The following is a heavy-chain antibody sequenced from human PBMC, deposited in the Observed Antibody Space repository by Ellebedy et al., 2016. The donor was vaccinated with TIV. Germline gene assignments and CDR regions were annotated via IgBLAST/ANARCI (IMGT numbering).Heavy chain of an antibody. CDR3: ARDQWLGRAYYFDS. D-gene: IGHD6-19*01. Sequence: GESLKISCGTSGFTFSNYWMTWVRQAPGKGLEWVANVKQDGSEENYVDSVKGRFSISRDNTKNSLYVQMNSLRPEDTAVYYCARDQWLGRAYYFDSWGQGTLVTVSS. CDR1: GFTFSNYW. J-gene: IGHJ4*02. CDR2: VKQDGSEE. V-gene: IGHV3-7*01.